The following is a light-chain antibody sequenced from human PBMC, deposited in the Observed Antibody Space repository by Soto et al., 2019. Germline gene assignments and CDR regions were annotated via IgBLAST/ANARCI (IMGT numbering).Light chain of an antibody. Sequence: EIVMTQSPATLSVSPGERATLSCRASQSVSNNLAWYQHKPGQAPRLLIYGASTRATAIPARFSGSGAGTEFTLTISSLQSEDFAVYYCQQFHNWPPGTFGQGTKVELK. CDR1: QSVSNN. V-gene: IGKV3-15*01. CDR2: GAS. J-gene: IGKJ1*01. CDR3: QQFHNWPPGT.